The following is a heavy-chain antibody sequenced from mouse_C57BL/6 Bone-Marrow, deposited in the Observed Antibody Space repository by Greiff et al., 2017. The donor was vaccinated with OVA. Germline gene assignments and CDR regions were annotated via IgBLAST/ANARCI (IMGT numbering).Heavy chain of an antibody. CDR2: ILPGSGST. CDR1: GYTFTGYW. D-gene: IGHD2-5*01. Sequence: QVQLQQSGAELMKPGASVKLSCKATGYTFTGYWIEWVKQRPGHGLEWIGEILPGSGSTNYNEKFKGKAKFTADTTSNTAYMQLSSLTTEDSTIYYCARGTSSNPPGYAMDYWGQGTSVTVSS. CDR3: ARGTSSNPPGYAMDY. V-gene: IGHV1-9*01. J-gene: IGHJ4*01.